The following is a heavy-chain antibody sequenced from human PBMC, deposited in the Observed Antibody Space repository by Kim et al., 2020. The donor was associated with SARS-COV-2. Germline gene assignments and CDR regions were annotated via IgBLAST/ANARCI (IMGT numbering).Heavy chain of an antibody. CDR2: INDNGST. CDR1: GGSFSSSY. J-gene: IGHJ5*01. CDR3: SRACPEMVAIAGRGWFDS. Sequence: SETLSLTCAVSGGSFSSSYSSWVRQRQRKGLEWDGVINDNGSTNYFHYLKRRITISIDASKNEFYLNLNLVTATDADVYYCSRACPEMVAIAGRGWFDS. D-gene: IGHD1-26*01. V-gene: IGHV4-34*01.